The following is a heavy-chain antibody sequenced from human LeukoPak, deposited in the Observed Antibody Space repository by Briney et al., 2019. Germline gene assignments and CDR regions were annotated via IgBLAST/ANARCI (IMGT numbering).Heavy chain of an antibody. J-gene: IGHJ6*02. V-gene: IGHV1-69*04. D-gene: IGHD1-26*01. Sequence: SVKVSCKASGGTLSSYAISWVRQAPGQGLEWMGRIIPILGIANYAQKFQGRVTITADKSTSTAYMELSSLRSEDTAVYYCARDSTIVGAGYYYGMDVWGQGTTVTVSS. CDR1: GGTLSSYA. CDR3: ARDSTIVGAGYYYGMDV. CDR2: IIPILGIA.